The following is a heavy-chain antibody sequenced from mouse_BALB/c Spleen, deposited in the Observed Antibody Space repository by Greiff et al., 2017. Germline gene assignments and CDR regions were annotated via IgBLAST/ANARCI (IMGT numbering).Heavy chain of an antibody. D-gene: IGHD2-14*01. V-gene: IGHV5-6-4*01. CDR3: TRADRYAKDY. CDR2: ISSGGSYT. J-gene: IGHJ4*01. Sequence: EVKVVESGGGLVKPGGSLKLSCAASGFTFSSYTMSWVRQTPEKRLEWVATISSGGSYTYYPDSVKGRFTISRDNAKNTLYLQMSSLKSEDTAMYYCTRADRYAKDYWGQGTSVTVSS. CDR1: GFTFSSYT.